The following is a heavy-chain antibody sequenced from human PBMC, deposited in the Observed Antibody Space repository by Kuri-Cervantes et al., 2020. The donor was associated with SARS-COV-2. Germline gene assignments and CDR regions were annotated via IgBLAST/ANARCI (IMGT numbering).Heavy chain of an antibody. D-gene: IGHD4-17*01. CDR1: GFTFSAYN. CDR3: ARARFDAFDI. CDR2: ISSGSTTK. Sequence: LSLTCAASGFTFSAYNMNWVRQAPGKGLEWVSFISSGSTTKYYADSVMGRFTISRDNAKNSLSLQMNSLRAGDTAVYYCARARFDAFDIWGQGTMVTVSS. J-gene: IGHJ3*02. V-gene: IGHV3-48*04.